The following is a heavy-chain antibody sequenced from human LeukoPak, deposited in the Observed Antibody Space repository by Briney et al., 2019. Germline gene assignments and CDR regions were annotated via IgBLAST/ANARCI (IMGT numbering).Heavy chain of an antibody. D-gene: IGHD3/OR15-3a*01. CDR3: ARGRGPNAFDI. CDR1: GFTFSSYS. V-gene: IGHV3-21*01. J-gene: IGHJ3*02. Sequence: GGSLRLSCAASGFTFSSYSMNWVRQAPGKGLEWVSSISSSSSYIYYADSVKGRFTISRDNAKNSLYLQMNSLRAEDTAVYYCARGRGPNAFDIWGQGTMVTVSS. CDR2: ISSSSSYI.